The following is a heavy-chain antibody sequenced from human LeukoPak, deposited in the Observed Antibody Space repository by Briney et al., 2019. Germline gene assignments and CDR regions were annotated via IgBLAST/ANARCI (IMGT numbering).Heavy chain of an antibody. CDR3: AKGHCSGGSCHLSPVDY. J-gene: IGHJ4*02. CDR2: ISGDGGST. Sequence: GGSLRLSCAASGFTFDNYAMHWVRQAPGKGLEWVSLISGDGGSTYYADSVKGRFTISRDNSKNSLYLQMNSLRTEDTALYYCAKGHCSGGSCHLSPVDYWGQGTLVTVSS. V-gene: IGHV3-43*02. D-gene: IGHD2-15*01. CDR1: GFTFDNYA.